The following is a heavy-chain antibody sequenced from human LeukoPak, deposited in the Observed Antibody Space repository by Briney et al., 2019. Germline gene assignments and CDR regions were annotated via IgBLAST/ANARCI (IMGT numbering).Heavy chain of an antibody. CDR2: IFYIGSA. V-gene: IGHV4-61*01. Sequence: SETLSLTCTVSGGSVSSGNYYWSWIRQPPGKGLEWIGYIFYIGSANYNPSLKSRVTISVDTSKNQFSLKLSSVTAADTAVYYCASSGSYRFDYWGQGTLVTVSS. J-gene: IGHJ4*02. CDR1: GGSVSSGNYY. CDR3: ASSGSYRFDY. D-gene: IGHD1-26*01.